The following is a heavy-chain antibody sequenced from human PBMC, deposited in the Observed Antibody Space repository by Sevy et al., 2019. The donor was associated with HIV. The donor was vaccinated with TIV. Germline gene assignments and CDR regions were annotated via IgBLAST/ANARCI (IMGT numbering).Heavy chain of an antibody. D-gene: IGHD6-13*01. J-gene: IGHJ6*02. V-gene: IGHV3-7*01. Sequence: GGSLRLSCAASGFTFSSHWMSWVRQAPGKGLEWVADIRQDGSDKYYVHSVKGRFIISRDNAKNSLSLQMNSLRVEDTAVYYCARDTAGIGIDVWGQGTTVTVSS. CDR2: IRQDGSDK. CDR3: ARDTAGIGIDV. CDR1: GFTFSSHW.